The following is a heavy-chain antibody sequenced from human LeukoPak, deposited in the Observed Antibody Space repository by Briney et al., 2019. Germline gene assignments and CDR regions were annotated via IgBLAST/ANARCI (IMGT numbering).Heavy chain of an antibody. CDR1: GGSISSGGYY. CDR2: IYYSGST. CDR3: AREADCSGGSCQEAWFDP. J-gene: IGHJ5*02. V-gene: IGHV4-31*03. D-gene: IGHD2-15*01. Sequence: SETLSLTCTVSGGSISSGGYYWSWIRQHPGKGLEWIGYIYYSGSTYYNPSLKSRVTISVDTSKNQFSLKLSSATAADTAVYYCAREADCSGGSCQEAWFDPWGQGTLVTVSS.